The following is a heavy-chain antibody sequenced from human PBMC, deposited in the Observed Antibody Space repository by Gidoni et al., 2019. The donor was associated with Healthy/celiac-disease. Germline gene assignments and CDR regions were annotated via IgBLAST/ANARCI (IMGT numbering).Heavy chain of an antibody. CDR3: ARDQWYAALPNYYYYYGMDV. V-gene: IGHV4-31*03. CDR2: IYYSGST. Sequence: QVQLQESGPGLVKPSQTLSLTCTVPGGSISSGGYYWCWIRQHPGKGLEWIGYIYYSGSTYYNPSLKSRVTISVDTSKNQFSLKLSSVTAADTAVYYCARDQWYAALPNYYYYYGMDVWGQGTTVTVSS. J-gene: IGHJ6*02. D-gene: IGHD2-8*01. CDR1: GGSISSGGYY.